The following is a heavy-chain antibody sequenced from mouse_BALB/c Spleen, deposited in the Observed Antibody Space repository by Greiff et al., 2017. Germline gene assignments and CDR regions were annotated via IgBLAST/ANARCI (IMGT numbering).Heavy chain of an antibody. J-gene: IGHJ1*01. CDR2: IWSGGST. CDR1: GFSLTSYG. V-gene: IGHV2-4-1*01. CDR3: ARLGRYFDV. Sequence: QVQLQQSGPGLVQPSQSLSITCTVSGFSLTSYGVHWVRQSPGKGLEWLGVIWSGGSTDYNAAFISRLSISKDNSKSQVFFKMNSLQADDTAIYYCARLGRYFDVWGAGTTVTVSS. D-gene: IGHD4-1*01.